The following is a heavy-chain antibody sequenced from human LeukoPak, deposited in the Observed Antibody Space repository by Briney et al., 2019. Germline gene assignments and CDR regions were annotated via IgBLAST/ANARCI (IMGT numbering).Heavy chain of an antibody. J-gene: IGHJ4*02. CDR2: ISGSGGST. Sequence: GASLRLSCAASGFTFSSYAMSWVRQAPGKGLEWVSAISGSGGSTYYADSVKGRFTISRDNSKNTLYLQMNSLRAEDTAVYYCAKDLDEYCSSTSCYVPDYWGQGTLVTVSS. CDR1: GFTFSSYA. D-gene: IGHD2-2*01. CDR3: AKDLDEYCSSTSCYVPDY. V-gene: IGHV3-23*01.